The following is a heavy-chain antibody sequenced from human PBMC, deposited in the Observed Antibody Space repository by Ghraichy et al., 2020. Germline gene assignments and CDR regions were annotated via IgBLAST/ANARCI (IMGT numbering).Heavy chain of an antibody. CDR3: AKGDNIVVVPAASLRGDAVDI. J-gene: IGHJ3*02. CDR1: GFTFDDYA. CDR2: ISWNGGSI. D-gene: IGHD2-2*01. V-gene: IGHV3-9*01. Sequence: GGSLRLSCAASGFTFDDYAMHWVRQAPGKGLEWVSGISWNGGSIGYADSVKGRFTISRDNAKNSLYLQMNSLRAEDTALYYCAKGDNIVVVPAASLRGDAVDIWGQGTMVTVSS.